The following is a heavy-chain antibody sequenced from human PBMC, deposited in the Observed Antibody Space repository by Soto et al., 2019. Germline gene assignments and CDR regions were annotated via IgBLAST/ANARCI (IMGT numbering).Heavy chain of an antibody. J-gene: IGHJ4*02. CDR1: GGSISSSSYY. CDR2: IYYSGST. V-gene: IGHV4-39*01. D-gene: IGHD3-9*01. Sequence: QLQLQESGPGLVKPSETLSLTCTVSGGSISSSSYYWGWIRQPPGKGLEWIGSIYYSGSTYYNPSLKSRVTIYVDTSKNQFSLKLSSVTAADTDVYYCARHDWAKPFDYWGQGTLVTVSS. CDR3: ARHDWAKPFDY.